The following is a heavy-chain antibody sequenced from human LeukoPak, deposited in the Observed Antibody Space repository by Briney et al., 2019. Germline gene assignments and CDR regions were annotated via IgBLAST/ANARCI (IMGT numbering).Heavy chain of an antibody. CDR1: GYTFTSYG. Sequence: GASVKVSCKASGYTFTSYGISWVRQAPGQGLEWMGWISAFNGNTNYAQKLQGRVTMTTDTSTSTAYMELRSLRSDDTAVYYCAREGVVLEWLLWRNAFYIWGQGTMVTVSS. V-gene: IGHV1-18*01. D-gene: IGHD3-3*01. CDR3: AREGVVLEWLLWRNAFYI. J-gene: IGHJ3*02. CDR2: ISAFNGNT.